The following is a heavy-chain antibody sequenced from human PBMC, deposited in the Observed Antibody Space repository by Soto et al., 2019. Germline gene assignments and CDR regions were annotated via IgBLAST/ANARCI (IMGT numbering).Heavy chain of an antibody. CDR2: ISYDGSNK. Sequence: GGSLRLSCAASGFTFSNYGMHWVRQAPGKGLEWVAVISYDGSNKYYADSVKGRFTISRDNSKNTLYLQMNSLRVEDTAMYYCARNPGYNSGWYSIDYWGQGTLVTVSS. CDR3: ARNPGYNSGWYSIDY. J-gene: IGHJ4*02. V-gene: IGHV3-30*03. CDR1: GFTFSNYG. D-gene: IGHD6-19*01.